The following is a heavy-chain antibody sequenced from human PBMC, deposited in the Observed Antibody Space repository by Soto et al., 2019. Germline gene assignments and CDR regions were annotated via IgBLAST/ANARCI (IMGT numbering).Heavy chain of an antibody. Sequence: SETLSLTCAVSGYSISSGYYWGWIRQPPGKGLEWIGSIYHSGSTYYNPSLKSRVTISVDTSKSQFSLKLSSVTAADTAVYYCAREMATTGLIVWFDPWGQVXLVTVPS. CDR2: IYHSGST. J-gene: IGHJ5*02. D-gene: IGHD5-12*01. V-gene: IGHV4-38-2*02. CDR3: AREMATTGLIVWFDP. CDR1: GYSISSGYY.